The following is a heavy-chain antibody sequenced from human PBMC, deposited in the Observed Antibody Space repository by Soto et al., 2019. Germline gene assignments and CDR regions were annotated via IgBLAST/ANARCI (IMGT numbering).Heavy chain of an antibody. CDR2: ISAYNGNT. J-gene: IGHJ6*02. Sequence: QVQLVQSGAEVKKPGASVKVSCKASGYTFTSYGISWVRQAPGQGLEWMGWISAYNGNTNYAQKLQGRVTMTTDTAPSTAYRELRRLRSDDTAVYYCARDGAAAAIYYYYGMDVWGQGTTVTVSS. D-gene: IGHD6-13*01. CDR1: GYTFTSYG. V-gene: IGHV1-18*01. CDR3: ARDGAAAAIYYYYGMDV.